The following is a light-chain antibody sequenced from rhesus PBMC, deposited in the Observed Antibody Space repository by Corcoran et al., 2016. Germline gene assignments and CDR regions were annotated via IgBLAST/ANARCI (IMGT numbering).Light chain of an antibody. J-gene: IGKJ1*01. V-gene: IGKV3-53*01. CDR3: QKYSSSPPT. Sequence: QVILTQSPATLSLSPGERATLSCRASQSVSSNLAWYQQTPGQAPRLLIYGASSRTTGIPGRFSGSGSGTEFILTISSLEPEDFAVYYGQKYSSSPPTFGQGTKVEIK. CDR1: QSVSSN. CDR2: GAS.